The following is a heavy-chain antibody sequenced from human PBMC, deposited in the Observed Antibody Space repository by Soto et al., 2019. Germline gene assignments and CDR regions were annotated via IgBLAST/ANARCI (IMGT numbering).Heavy chain of an antibody. V-gene: IGHV3-23*01. CDR3: AKVSGRVSPTWGDAFEL. D-gene: IGHD3-16*01. CDR2: VSGSGETT. J-gene: IGHJ3*01. Sequence: VQLLESGGSLVQPGGSLRLSCAASGFTFNNFAIIWVRQAPGKGLEWVSGVSGSGETTYYADPVKGRFAVSRDNSKDPVSLQMNSLSAEDTALYYCAKVSGRVSPTWGDAFELWGHGTMVTVSS. CDR1: GFTFNNFA.